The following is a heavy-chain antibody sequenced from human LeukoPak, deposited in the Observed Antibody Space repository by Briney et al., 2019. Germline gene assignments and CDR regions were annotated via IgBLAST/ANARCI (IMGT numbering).Heavy chain of an antibody. Sequence: GGSLRLSCAASGFNVSNHYMSWVRQAPGEGLEWVSIVYSGGNTHYAASVKGRFNMSRDTSENTLYLQMNSLRDDDTAVYFCVRDQAYYGSGSYSWYYDLWGRGTLVTVSS. CDR2: VYSGGNT. V-gene: IGHV3-66*01. CDR3: VRDQAYYGSGSYSWYYDL. D-gene: IGHD3-10*01. J-gene: IGHJ2*01. CDR1: GFNVSNHY.